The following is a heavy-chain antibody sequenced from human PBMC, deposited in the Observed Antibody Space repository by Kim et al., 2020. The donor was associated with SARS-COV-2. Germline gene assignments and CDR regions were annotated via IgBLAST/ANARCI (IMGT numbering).Heavy chain of an antibody. Sequence: KGRFTISRDNSKNTLVLQMNSLRPEDTAVYYCVKPGFVVPAGSNYYSYMDVWGKGITVTVSS. CDR3: VKPGFVVPAGSNYYSYMDV. D-gene: IGHD2-2*01. V-gene: IGHV3-30*02. J-gene: IGHJ6*03.